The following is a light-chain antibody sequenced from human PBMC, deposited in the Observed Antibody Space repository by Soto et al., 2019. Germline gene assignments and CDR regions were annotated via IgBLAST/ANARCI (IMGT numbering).Light chain of an antibody. CDR3: VSFTSSTPYV. CDR2: DVA. J-gene: IGLJ1*01. Sequence: QSALTQPASVSASPGQSITISCTGTSSDVGGSNFVSWYQQHPGKPPKLIIYDVATRPSGVSNRFSGSKSGSTASLIISRLQTEDEADYYCVSFTSSTPYVFGSGTKLPVL. CDR1: SSDVGGSNF. V-gene: IGLV2-14*03.